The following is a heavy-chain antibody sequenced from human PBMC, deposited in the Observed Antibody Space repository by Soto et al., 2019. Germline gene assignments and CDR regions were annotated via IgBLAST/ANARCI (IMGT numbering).Heavy chain of an antibody. CDR2: ITSDGSKT. CDR3: AXDYFSCIDL. V-gene: IGHV3-74*01. Sequence: GGSLRLSCAASGFPFSISWMHWVRQVPGKGLEWVSLITSDGSKTIYADSVKGRFSISRDNAESTVYLQMNSLRAEDTGIYYCAXDYFSCIDLWGQGTPVTVSS. J-gene: IGHJ4*02. CDR1: GFPFSISW. D-gene: IGHD3-16*01.